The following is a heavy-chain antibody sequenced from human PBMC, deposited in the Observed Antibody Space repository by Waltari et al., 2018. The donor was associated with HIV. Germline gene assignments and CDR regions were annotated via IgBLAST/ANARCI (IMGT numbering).Heavy chain of an antibody. CDR3: ARDEAASAPVDY. D-gene: IGHD2-2*01. V-gene: IGHV1-3*01. Sequence: QVQLVQSGAEVKKPGASVKISCTTSGYSFTSYPIHWVRQAPGQGLEWMGRINPDYGLTKYSQKFQGRITITRDTSAAIVYMELTSLRSEDTAIYYCARDEAASAPVDYWGQGTRVSVSS. CDR2: INPDYGLT. J-gene: IGHJ4*02. CDR1: GYSFTSYP.